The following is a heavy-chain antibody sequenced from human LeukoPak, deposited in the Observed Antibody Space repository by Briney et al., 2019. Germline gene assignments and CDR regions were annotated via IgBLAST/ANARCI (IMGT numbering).Heavy chain of an antibody. Sequence: SETLSLTCTVSGGSISSYYWSWIRQPPGKGLEWIGYIYYSGSTHYNPSLKSRVTISVDTSKNQFSLKLTSVTAADTAVYYCASLGSLGYWGQGTLVTVSS. CDR3: ASLGSLGY. V-gene: IGHV4-59*12. CDR2: IYYSGST. D-gene: IGHD3-3*01. CDR1: GGSISSYY. J-gene: IGHJ4*02.